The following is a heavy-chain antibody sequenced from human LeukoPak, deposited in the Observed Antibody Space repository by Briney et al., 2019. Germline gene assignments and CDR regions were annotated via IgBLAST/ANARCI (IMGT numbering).Heavy chain of an antibody. J-gene: IGHJ4*02. V-gene: IGHV3-21*01. CDR3: ARGETTVAF. CDR1: GFTFSSYT. D-gene: IGHD4-17*01. Sequence: GGSLRLSCAASGFTFSSYTMNWVRQAPGEGLEWVSSISNTGSYIYYADSVKGRFTISRDNAKNSLYLQLNSLRAEDTAVYYCARGETTVAFWGQGTLVTVYS. CDR2: ISNTGSYI.